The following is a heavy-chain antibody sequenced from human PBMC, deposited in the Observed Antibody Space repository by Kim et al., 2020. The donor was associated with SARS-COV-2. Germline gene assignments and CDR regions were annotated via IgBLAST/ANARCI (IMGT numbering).Heavy chain of an antibody. D-gene: IGHD6-6*01. V-gene: IGHV3-21*01. CDR3: AGEYASSSGDY. J-gene: IGHJ4*02. CDR1: GFTFSSDT. CDR2: ISSGSSYI. Sequence: GGSLRLSCAVSGFTFSSDTMNWVRQAPGKGLEWVSSISSGSSYIYYADSVKGRFTISRDNAKNSLYLQMNSQRAEDTAVYYCAGEYASSSGDYWGQGTLVTVSS.